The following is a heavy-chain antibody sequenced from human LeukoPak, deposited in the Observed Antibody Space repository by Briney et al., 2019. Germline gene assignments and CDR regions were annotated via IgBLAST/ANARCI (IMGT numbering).Heavy chain of an antibody. Sequence: GGSLRLSCAASGFTFSSYAMHWVRQAPGKGLEWVAVISYDGSNKYYADSVKGRFTISRDNSKNTLYLQMNSLRAEDTAVYYCARDGYGGNSEAFDYWGQGTLVTVSS. CDR2: ISYDGSNK. V-gene: IGHV3-30-3*01. D-gene: IGHD4-23*01. J-gene: IGHJ4*02. CDR3: ARDGYGGNSEAFDY. CDR1: GFTFSSYA.